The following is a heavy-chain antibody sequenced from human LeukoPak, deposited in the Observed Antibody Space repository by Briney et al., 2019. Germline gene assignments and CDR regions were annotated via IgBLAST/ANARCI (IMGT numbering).Heavy chain of an antibody. J-gene: IGHJ3*02. CDR1: GYSINTNSY. Sequence: SETLSLACSVSGYSINTNSYWAWIRQPPGKGLEWIGSSHHGGNTYYHPSLKSRVTISIDTSENQFSLELSSVTAADTAVYYCARWLGKGFDMWGQGTVVTVSS. CDR3: ARWLGKGFDM. D-gene: IGHD3-22*01. CDR2: SHHGGNT. V-gene: IGHV4-38-2*01.